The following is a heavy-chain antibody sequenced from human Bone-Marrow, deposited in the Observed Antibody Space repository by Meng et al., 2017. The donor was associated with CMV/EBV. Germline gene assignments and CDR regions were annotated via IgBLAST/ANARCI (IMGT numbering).Heavy chain of an antibody. V-gene: IGHV3-30*18. CDR2: ISYDGSKK. CDR3: AKDGYSGYGSDPRPFDY. J-gene: IGHJ4*02. CDR1: FTFSSDG. Sequence: FTFSSDGMYWVRQAAGKGLEWVAVISYDGSKKYYADSVKGRFTISRDNSKNTLYLQMNSLRAEDTAVNYCAKDGYSGYGSDPRPFDYWGQGTLVTVSS. D-gene: IGHD5-12*01.